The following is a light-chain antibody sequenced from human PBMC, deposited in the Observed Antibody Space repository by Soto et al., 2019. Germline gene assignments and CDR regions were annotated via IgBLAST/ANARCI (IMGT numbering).Light chain of an antibody. CDR2: DIS. CDR1: QSVPSY. V-gene: IGKV3-11*01. J-gene: IGKJ2*01. Sequence: EIVLTQFPATLSLSPGGRATLSCRASQSVPSYLAWYQQKPGQAPRLLVYDISNRATGIPARFTGSGSGTDFTLTISRLEPEDSAVYYCQQRNAWPRNTFGQGTKLEI. CDR3: QQRNAWPRNT.